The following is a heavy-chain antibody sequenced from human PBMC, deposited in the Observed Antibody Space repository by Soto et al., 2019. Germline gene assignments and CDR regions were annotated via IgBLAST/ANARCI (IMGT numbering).Heavy chain of an antibody. Sequence: SETLSLTCTVSGGSVSSGSYYWSWIRQPPGKGLEWIGYIYYSGSTSYNPSLKSRVTISVDTSKNQFSLKLSSVTAADTAVYYCARAVPRGGWFDPWGQGTLVTVSS. D-gene: IGHD2-2*01. CDR1: GGSVSSGSYY. V-gene: IGHV4-61*01. J-gene: IGHJ5*02. CDR3: ARAVPRGGWFDP. CDR2: IYYSGST.